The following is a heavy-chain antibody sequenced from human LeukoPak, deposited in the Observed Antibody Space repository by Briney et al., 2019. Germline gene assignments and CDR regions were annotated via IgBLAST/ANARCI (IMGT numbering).Heavy chain of an antibody. CDR3: VREGGSDVFDYYYYYMDV. J-gene: IGHJ6*03. CDR2: ISGSGGSR. CDR1: GFSFSSYW. D-gene: IGHD1-26*01. V-gene: IGHV3-48*01. Sequence: GGSLRLSCAASGFSFSSYWMHWVRQAPGKGPVWVSGISGSGGSRDYADSVKGRFTISRDNAKNSLYLQMNSLRAEDTAVYYCVREGGSDVFDYYYYYMDVWGKGTTVTVSS.